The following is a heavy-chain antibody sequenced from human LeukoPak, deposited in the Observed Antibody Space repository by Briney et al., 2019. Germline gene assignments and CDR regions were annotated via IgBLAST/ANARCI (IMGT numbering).Heavy chain of an antibody. CDR2: ISAYNGNT. CDR1: GYTLTCYG. V-gene: IGHV1-18*01. D-gene: IGHD3-9*01. CDR3: ARDGDYDILTGRASNYYMDV. J-gene: IGHJ6*03. Sequence: GSVKVSCKASGYTLTCYGISWGRQAPGQGLEWMGWISAYNGNTNYAQKLQGRVTMTTDTSTSTAYMELRSLRSDDTAVYYCARDGDYDILTGRASNYYMDVWGKGTTVTVSS.